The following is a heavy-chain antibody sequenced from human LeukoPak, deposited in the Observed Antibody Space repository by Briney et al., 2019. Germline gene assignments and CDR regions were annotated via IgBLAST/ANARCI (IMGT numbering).Heavy chain of an antibody. Sequence: PGGSLRLSCAASGFSFNIYAMSWVRQALGKGLEWVSSISKSGSSTYYADSVKGRFAISRDNSKNTLYLQMNGLRAEDTAVYYCAKGWGQQLGFDYWGQGTLVTVSS. V-gene: IGHV3-23*01. CDR2: ISKSGSST. CDR3: AKGWGQQLGFDY. D-gene: IGHD6-13*01. CDR1: GFSFNIYA. J-gene: IGHJ4*02.